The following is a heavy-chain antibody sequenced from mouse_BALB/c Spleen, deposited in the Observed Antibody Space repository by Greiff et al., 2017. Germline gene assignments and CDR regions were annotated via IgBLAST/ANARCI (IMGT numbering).Heavy chain of an antibody. CDR2: ISYSGST. CDR3: ARYKWDNYAMDY. Sequence: EVKLMESGPSLVKPSQTLSLTCSVTGDSITSGYWNWIRKFPGNKLEYMGYISYSGSTYYNPSLKSRISITRDTSKNQYYLQLNSVTTEDTATYYCARYKWDNYAMDYWGQGTSVTVSS. V-gene: IGHV3-8*02. J-gene: IGHJ4*01. D-gene: IGHD4-1*01. CDR1: GDSITSGY.